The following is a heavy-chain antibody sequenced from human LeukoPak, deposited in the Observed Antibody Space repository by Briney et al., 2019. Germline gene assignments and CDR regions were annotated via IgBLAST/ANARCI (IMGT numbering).Heavy chain of an antibody. CDR1: RYTFTSYD. CDR2: MNPNSGNT. V-gene: IGHV1-8*03. D-gene: IGHD1/OR15-1a*01. Sequence: ASVKVSCKASRYTFTSYDINWVRQATGQGLEWMGWMNPNSGNTGYAQKFQGRVTITRNTSISTAYMELSSLRSEDTAVYYCARLSEHGTFDIWGQGTMVTVSS. J-gene: IGHJ3*02. CDR3: ARLSEHGTFDI.